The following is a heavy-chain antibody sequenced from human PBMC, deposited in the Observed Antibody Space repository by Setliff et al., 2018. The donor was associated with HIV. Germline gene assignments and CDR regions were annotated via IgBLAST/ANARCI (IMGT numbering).Heavy chain of an antibody. CDR2: ISAYTGHT. V-gene: IGHV1-18*01. CDR1: GYSFINYG. D-gene: IGHD3-16*02. CDR3: ARASLQGIVAAVGPRDNCLDP. J-gene: IGHJ5*02. Sequence: GASVKVSCKASGYSFINYGISWVRQAPGQGPEWMGWISAYTGHTDYAPRLLGRVTMTTDTSTSTAYMELRSLTSDDTAVYYFARASLQGIVAAVGPRDNCLDPWGQGTRVTVSS.